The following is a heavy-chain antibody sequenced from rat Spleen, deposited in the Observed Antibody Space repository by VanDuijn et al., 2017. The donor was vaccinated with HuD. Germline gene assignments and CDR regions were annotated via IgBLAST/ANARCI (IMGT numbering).Heavy chain of an antibody. J-gene: IGHJ3*01. CDR1: EFTFSNYV. Sequence: EVQLVESGGGLVQPGRSLKLSCAASEFTFSNYVISWVRQAPTKGLEWVASISTGGGNTFYRGSVKGRFTISRDNAKSTLYLQMDSLRSEDTATYYCARHRAYWFAYWGQGTLVTVSS. CDR3: ARHRAYWFAY. CDR2: ISTGGGNT. V-gene: IGHV5-25*01.